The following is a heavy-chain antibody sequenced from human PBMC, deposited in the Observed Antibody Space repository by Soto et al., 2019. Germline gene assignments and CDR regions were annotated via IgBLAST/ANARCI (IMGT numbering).Heavy chain of an antibody. CDR1: GGSVSSDNYY. J-gene: IGHJ5*02. CDR3: ARKGRIFRHFDL. D-gene: IGHD3-10*01. Sequence: SETLSLTCTVSGGSVSSDNYYWSWIRQPPGKGLAWMGYIYFSGSTNYNPSLKSRITISVDTSKNQFSLKMTSVTTEDTAVYYCARKGRIFRHFDLWGQGTLVTVSS. CDR2: IYFSGST. V-gene: IGHV4-61*01.